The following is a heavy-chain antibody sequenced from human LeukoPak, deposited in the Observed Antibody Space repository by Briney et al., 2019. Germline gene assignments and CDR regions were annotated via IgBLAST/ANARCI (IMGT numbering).Heavy chain of an antibody. Sequence: SETLSLTCSVSGGSISSSSYYWGWIRQSPGKGLEWIGSIYYSGSTYYNPSLKSRVTISVDTSKNQFSLKLSSVTAADTAVYYCARRSGYDYVWGSYRPFFDYWGQGTLVTVSS. CDR3: ARRSGYDYVWGSYRPFFDY. CDR1: GGSISSSSYY. J-gene: IGHJ4*02. CDR2: IYYSGST. V-gene: IGHV4-39*01. D-gene: IGHD3-16*02.